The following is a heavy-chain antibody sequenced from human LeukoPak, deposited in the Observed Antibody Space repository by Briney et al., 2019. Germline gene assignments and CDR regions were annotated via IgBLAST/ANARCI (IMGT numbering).Heavy chain of an antibody. CDR2: ISDSGGTT. D-gene: IGHD6-19*01. Sequence: GGSLRLSCVASAFTFSSHAMSWVRQAPGKGLEWVSFISDSGGTTYYADSVKGRLTISRDNSKNTLYLQMDSLRAADTAVYYCARGRAVAGTYFDYWGQGTLVTVSS. CDR1: AFTFSSHA. J-gene: IGHJ4*02. V-gene: IGHV3-23*01. CDR3: ARGRAVAGTYFDY.